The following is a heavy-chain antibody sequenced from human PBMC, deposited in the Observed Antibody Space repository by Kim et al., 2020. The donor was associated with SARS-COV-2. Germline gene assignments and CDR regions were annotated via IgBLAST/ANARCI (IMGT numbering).Heavy chain of an antibody. V-gene: IGHV3-30*01. D-gene: IGHD3-10*02. J-gene: IGHJ6*02. Sequence: YADSVKGRFTISRDNSKNTLYLQMNSLRAEDTAVYYCARDVRAPYYGMDVWGQGTTVTVSS. CDR3: ARDVRAPYYGMDV.